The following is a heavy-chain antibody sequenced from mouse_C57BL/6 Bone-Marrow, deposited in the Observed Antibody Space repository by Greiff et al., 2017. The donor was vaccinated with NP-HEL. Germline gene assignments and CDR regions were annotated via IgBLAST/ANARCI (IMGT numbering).Heavy chain of an antibody. V-gene: IGHV1-64*01. J-gene: IGHJ2*01. D-gene: IGHD1-1*01. Sequence: QVQLQQPGAELVKPGASVKLSCKASGYTFTSYWMHWVKQRPGQGLEWIGMIHPNSGSTNYNEKFKSKATLTVDKSSSTAYMQLSSLTSEDSAVYYCAINYYGSSCDYWGQGTTLTVSS. CDR2: IHPNSGST. CDR1: GYTFTSYW. CDR3: AINYYGSSCDY.